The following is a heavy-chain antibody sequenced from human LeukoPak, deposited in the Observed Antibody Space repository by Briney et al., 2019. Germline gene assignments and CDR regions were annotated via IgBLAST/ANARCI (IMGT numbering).Heavy chain of an antibody. J-gene: IGHJ5*02. V-gene: IGHV4-34*01. CDR1: GGSFSGYY. CDR3: AKVRGVIRKANNWFDP. CDR2: INHSGST. D-gene: IGHD3-10*01. Sequence: SETLSLTCAVYGGSFSGYYWSGIRQPPGKGLEWIEEINHSGSTNYNPSPKSRVTISVDTSKNQFSLKLSSVSAAATAVSSCAKVRGVIRKANNWFDPWGQGTLVTVSS.